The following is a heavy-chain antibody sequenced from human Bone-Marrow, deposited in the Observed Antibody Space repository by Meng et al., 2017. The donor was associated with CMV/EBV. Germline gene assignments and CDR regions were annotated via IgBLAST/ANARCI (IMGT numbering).Heavy chain of an antibody. CDR2: ISYDGSHK. V-gene: IGHV3-30*03. CDR3: ARDSETVWKTLMVAAATLLDH. CDR1: RFTFSSYG. Sequence: GESLKISCEASRFTFSSYGMHWVRQAPGRGLEWVAVISYDGSHKYYADSVRGRFTVSRDNSKNTLYLQMESLRTEDTAVYYCARDSETVWKTLMVAAATLLDHWGQGTLVTVSS. D-gene: IGHD2-15*01. J-gene: IGHJ4*02.